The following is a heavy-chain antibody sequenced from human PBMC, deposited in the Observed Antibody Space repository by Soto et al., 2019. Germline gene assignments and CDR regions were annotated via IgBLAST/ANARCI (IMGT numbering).Heavy chain of an antibody. V-gene: IGHV3-72*01. Sequence: GGALRLSCATSGFTFSDHYMDWVRQTPGKGLEWVGRSRNKGHRYSTEYAASVKGRFTISRDESKNSLYLQMNSLKTEDTAVYYCVRAHAGSDYWGQGTLVTVSS. CDR1: GFTFSDHY. CDR2: SRNKGHRYST. CDR3: VRAHAGSDY. J-gene: IGHJ4*02.